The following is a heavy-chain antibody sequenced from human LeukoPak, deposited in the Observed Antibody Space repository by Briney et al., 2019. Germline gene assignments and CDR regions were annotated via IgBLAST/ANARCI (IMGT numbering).Heavy chain of an antibody. D-gene: IGHD2-2*01. J-gene: IGHJ4*02. CDR3: ARDCSSTSCEIDY. V-gene: IGHV1-2*02. Sequence: ASVKVSCKASGYTFTGYYMHWVRQAPGQGLEWMGWINPDSGGTNYAQKFQGRVTMTRDTSISTAYMELSRLRSDDTAVYYCARDCSSTSCEIDYWGQGTLVTVSS. CDR2: INPDSGGT. CDR1: GYTFTGYY.